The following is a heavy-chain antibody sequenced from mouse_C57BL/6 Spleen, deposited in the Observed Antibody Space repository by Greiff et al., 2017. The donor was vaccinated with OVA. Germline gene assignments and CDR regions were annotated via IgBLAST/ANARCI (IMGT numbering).Heavy chain of an antibody. V-gene: IGHV1-81*01. CDR2: IYPRSGNT. CDR3: ARLGDYEWYFDY. D-gene: IGHD2-4*01. CDR1: GYTFTSYG. J-gene: IGHJ2*01. Sequence: QVQLKESGAELARPGASVKLSCKASGYTFTSYGISWVKQRTGQGLEWIGEIYPRSGNTYYNEKFKGKATLTADKSSSTAYMELRSLTSEDSAVYFCARLGDYEWYFDYWGQGTTLTVSS.